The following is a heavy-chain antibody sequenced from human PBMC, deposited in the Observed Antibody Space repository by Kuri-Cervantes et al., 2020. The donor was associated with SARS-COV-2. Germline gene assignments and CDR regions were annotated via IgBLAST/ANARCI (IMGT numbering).Heavy chain of an antibody. J-gene: IGHJ5*02. CDR2: ISAYNGNT. V-gene: IGHV1-18*01. D-gene: IGHD4-17*01. Sequence: ASVKVSCKASGYTFTSYGISWVRQAPGQGLEWMGWISAYNGNTNYAQKLQGRVTMTTDTSTSTAYMELRSLRPDDTAVYYSARNYGATPAFGPWGQGTLVTVSS. CDR1: GYTFTSYG. CDR3: ARNYGATPAFGP.